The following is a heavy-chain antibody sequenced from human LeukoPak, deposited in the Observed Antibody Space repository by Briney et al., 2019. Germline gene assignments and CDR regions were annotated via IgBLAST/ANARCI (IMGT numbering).Heavy chain of an antibody. Sequence: GGSLRLSCAASGFTFSSNSMNWVRQAPGKGLEWVSSISSSSSYIYYADSVKGRFTISRDNAKNSLYLQMNSLRAEDTAVYYCARYSSGRLFDYWGQGTLVTVSS. J-gene: IGHJ4*02. CDR3: ARYSSGRLFDY. CDR2: ISSSSSYI. V-gene: IGHV3-21*01. D-gene: IGHD6-19*01. CDR1: GFTFSSNS.